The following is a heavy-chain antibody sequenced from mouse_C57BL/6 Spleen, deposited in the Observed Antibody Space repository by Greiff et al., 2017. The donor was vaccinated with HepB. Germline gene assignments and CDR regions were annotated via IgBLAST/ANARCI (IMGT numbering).Heavy chain of an antibody. D-gene: IGHD2-5*01. CDR2: IDPSDSYT. CDR1: GYTFTSYW. J-gene: IGHJ1*03. CDR3: ARNPYYSNPYWYFDV. V-gene: IGHV1-69*01. Sequence: QVQLKQPGAELVMPGASVKLSCKASGYTFTSYWMHWVKQRPGQGLEWIGEIDPSDSYTNYNQKFKGKSTLTVDKSSSTAYMQLSSLTSEDSAVYYCARNPYYSNPYWYFDVWGTGTTVTVSS.